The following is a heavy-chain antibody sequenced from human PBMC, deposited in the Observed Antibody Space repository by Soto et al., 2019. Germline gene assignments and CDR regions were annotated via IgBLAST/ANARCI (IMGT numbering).Heavy chain of an antibody. CDR3: AREAFYSSSGYYYYYYMDV. CDR2: INAGNGNT. CDR1: GYTFTSYA. Sequence: ASVKVSCKASGYTFTSYAMHWVRQAPGQRLEWMGWINAGNGNTKYSQKFQGRVTITRDTSASTAYMGLSSLRPEDTAVYYCAREAFYSSSGYYYYYYMDVWGKGTTVTVSS. J-gene: IGHJ6*03. V-gene: IGHV1-3*01. D-gene: IGHD6-6*01.